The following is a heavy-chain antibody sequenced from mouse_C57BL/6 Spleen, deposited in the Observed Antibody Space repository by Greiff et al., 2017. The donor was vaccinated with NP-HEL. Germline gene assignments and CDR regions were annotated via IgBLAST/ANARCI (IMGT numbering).Heavy chain of an antibody. CDR2: ISYDGSN. CDR3: ARYYDYGGAWFAY. J-gene: IGHJ3*01. D-gene: IGHD2-4*01. V-gene: IGHV3-6*01. CDR1: GYSFTSCYY. Sequence: EVQLVESGPGLVKPSQSLSLTCSVTGYSFTSCYYWNWIRQFPGNNLEWMGYISYDGSNNYNPSLKNRISITRDTSKNQFFLKLNSVTTEDTAAYYCARYYDYGGAWFAYWGQGTLVTVSA.